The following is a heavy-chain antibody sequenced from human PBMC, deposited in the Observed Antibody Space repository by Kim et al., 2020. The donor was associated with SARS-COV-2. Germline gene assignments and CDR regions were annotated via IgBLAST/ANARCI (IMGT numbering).Heavy chain of an antibody. Sequence: TPHYNPALKGRVSISADTSKNQFSLNLTSVTAADTAVYYCAREVTGWFDPWGQGTLVTVSS. D-gene: IGHD2-21*02. J-gene: IGHJ5*02. V-gene: IGHV4-59*12. CDR3: AREVTGWFDP. CDR2: TP.